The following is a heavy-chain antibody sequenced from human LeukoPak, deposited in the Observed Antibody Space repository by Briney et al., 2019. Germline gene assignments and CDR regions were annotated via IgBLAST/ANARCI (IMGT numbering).Heavy chain of an antibody. CDR2: IIPIFGTA. D-gene: IGHD3-3*01. V-gene: IGHV1-69*13. CDR3: AGTLSLEWSIGTYYYYGMDV. CDR1: GGTFTSYA. Sequence: SVKVSCKASGGTFTSYAISWVRQAPGQGLEWMGGIIPIFGTANYAQKFQGRVTITADESTSTAYMELSSLRSEDTAVYYCAGTLSLEWSIGTYYYYGMDVWGQGTTVTVSS. J-gene: IGHJ6*02.